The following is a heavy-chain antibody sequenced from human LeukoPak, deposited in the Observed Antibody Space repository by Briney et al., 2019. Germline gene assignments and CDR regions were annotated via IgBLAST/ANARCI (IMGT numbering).Heavy chain of an antibody. V-gene: IGHV3-21*01. CDR1: GFTLSSYS. Sequence: PGGSLRLSCAASGFTLSSYSMTWVRQTSGKGLEWVSSISSSSSYIYYADSVKGRFTISRDNAKNSLYLQMSSLRAEDTAVYYCARVSTGYSYDFDYWGQGTLVTVSS. D-gene: IGHD5-18*01. J-gene: IGHJ4*02. CDR3: ARVSTGYSYDFDY. CDR2: ISSSSSYI.